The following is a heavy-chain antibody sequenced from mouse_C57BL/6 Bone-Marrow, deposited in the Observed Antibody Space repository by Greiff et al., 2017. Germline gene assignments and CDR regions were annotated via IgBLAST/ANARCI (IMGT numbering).Heavy chain of an antibody. Sequence: VQLKESGPELVKPGASVKISCKASGYAFSSSWMNWVKQRPGKGLEWIGRIYPGDGDTNYNGKFKGKATLPADKSSSTAYMQLSSLTSEDSAVYFCARSYGSSYDWYFDVWGTGTTVTVSS. CDR3: ARSYGSSYDWYFDV. V-gene: IGHV1-82*01. CDR1: GYAFSSSW. CDR2: IYPGDGDT. J-gene: IGHJ1*03. D-gene: IGHD1-1*01.